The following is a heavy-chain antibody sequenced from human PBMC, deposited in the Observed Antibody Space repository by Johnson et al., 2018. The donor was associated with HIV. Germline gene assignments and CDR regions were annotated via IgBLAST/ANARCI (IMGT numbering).Heavy chain of an antibody. J-gene: IGHJ3*02. CDR3: VRVGKYCGDDCHLGVDAFDS. V-gene: IGHV3-20*04. CDR1: GFTFNDHG. D-gene: IGHD2-21*02. CDR2: TNWNGANT. Sequence: EQLVESGGGVVRPGGSLRLSCATSGFTFNDHGMTWVRQVPGKGLEWVCDTNWNGANTAYADSVKGRFTISRDNAKNSLYLDMNSLRVEDTALYYCVRVGKYCGDDCHLGVDAFDSWGQGTMVTVSS.